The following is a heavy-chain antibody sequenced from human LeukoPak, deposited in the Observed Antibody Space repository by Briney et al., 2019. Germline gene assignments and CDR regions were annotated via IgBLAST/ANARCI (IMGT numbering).Heavy chain of an antibody. CDR2: FSFTGDP. J-gene: IGHJ5*02. V-gene: IGHV4-39*01. CDR3: VRHGDRGEEIMGFDP. Sequence: PSGTLSLTCKVSGASIISSPHFWGWIRQPPGKGPEWLGTFSFTGDPYYNPSLASRVPISAEMPMKQFFLKLCSVTAGATAVYFCVRHGDRGEEIMGFDPWGLGTLVTVSS. CDR1: GASIISSPHF.